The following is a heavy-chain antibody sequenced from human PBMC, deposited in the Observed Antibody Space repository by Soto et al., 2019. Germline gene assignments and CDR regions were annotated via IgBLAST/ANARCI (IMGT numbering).Heavy chain of an antibody. V-gene: IGHV4-34*01. CDR3: ARGGFTICGVVYYYMDV. Sequence: QVQLQQWGAGLLKPSETLSLTCAVYGGSFSGYYWSWIRQPPGKGLEWIGEINHSGSTNYNPSLKSRVTISVDTSKNQFSLKLSSVTAADTAVYYCARGGFTICGVVYYYMDVWGKGTTVTVSS. CDR1: GGSFSGYY. D-gene: IGHD3-3*01. J-gene: IGHJ6*03. CDR2: INHSGST.